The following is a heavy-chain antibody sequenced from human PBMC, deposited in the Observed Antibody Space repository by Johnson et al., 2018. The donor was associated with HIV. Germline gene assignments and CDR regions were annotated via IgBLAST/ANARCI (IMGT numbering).Heavy chain of an antibody. Sequence: VQLVESGGGVVQPGRSLRLSCAASGFTFSSYAMHWVRQAPGKGLEWVSGISWNSGSIGYADSVKGRFTISRDNAKNSLYLQMNSLRAEDTALYYCAKNPSLYYDSRGSAFDIWGQGTMVTVSS. J-gene: IGHJ3*02. CDR2: ISWNSGSI. CDR3: AKNPSLYYDSRGSAFDI. CDR1: GFTFSSYA. V-gene: IGHV3-9*01. D-gene: IGHD3-22*01.